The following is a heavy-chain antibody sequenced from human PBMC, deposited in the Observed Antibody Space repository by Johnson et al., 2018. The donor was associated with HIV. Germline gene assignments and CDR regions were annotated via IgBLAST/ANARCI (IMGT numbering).Heavy chain of an antibody. CDR2: IYSGGST. CDR1: GFTFDDYG. CDR3: VRGLLWFGELLEAFDI. J-gene: IGHJ3*02. Sequence: VQLVESGGGVVRPGGSLRLSCAASGFTFDDYGMSWVRQAPGKGLVWVSIIYSGGSTYYADSVRGRFTISRDNSKNTLYLQMTSLRAWDTAVYYCVRGLLWFGELLEAFDIWGQGTMVTVSS. D-gene: IGHD3-10*01. V-gene: IGHV3-66*01.